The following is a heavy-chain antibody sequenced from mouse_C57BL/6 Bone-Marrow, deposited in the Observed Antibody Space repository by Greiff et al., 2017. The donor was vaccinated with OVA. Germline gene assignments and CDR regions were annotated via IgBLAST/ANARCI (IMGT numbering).Heavy chain of an antibody. D-gene: IGHD1-1*01. Sequence: VQGVESGPGLVQPSQSLSITCTVSGFSLTSYGVHWVRQSPGKGLEWLGVIWSGGSTDYNAAFISRLSISKDNSKSQVFFKMNSLQADDTAIYYCARRYYGSSYENFDVWGTGTTVTVSS. CDR2: IWSGGST. CDR1: GFSLTSYG. J-gene: IGHJ1*03. CDR3: ARRYYGSSYENFDV. V-gene: IGHV2-2*01.